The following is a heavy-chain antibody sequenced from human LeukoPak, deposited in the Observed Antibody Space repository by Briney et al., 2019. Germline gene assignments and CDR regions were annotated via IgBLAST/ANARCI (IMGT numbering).Heavy chain of an antibody. Sequence: GGSLRLSCAASGFTFSSYRMNWVRQAPGKGLEWVSSISSSSSYIYYTDPVKGRFNISRDNAKNSLYLQMNSLRAEDTAVYYCAIASMAVVVAATFDYWGQGTLVTVSS. V-gene: IGHV3-21*01. CDR2: ISSSSSYI. J-gene: IGHJ4*02. CDR3: AIASMAVVVAATFDY. D-gene: IGHD2-15*01. CDR1: GFTFSSYR.